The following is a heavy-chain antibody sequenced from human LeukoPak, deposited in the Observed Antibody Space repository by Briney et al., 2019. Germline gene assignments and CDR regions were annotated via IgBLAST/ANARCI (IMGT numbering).Heavy chain of an antibody. V-gene: IGHV3-66*01. CDR3: ARDIGYYYYYGMDV. CDR2: IYSGGST. D-gene: IGHD1-26*01. Sequence: GGSLRLSCAVSGFTVSGNYMSWVRQAPGKGLEWVSVIYSGGSTYYADSVKGRFTISRDNSKNTLYLQMNSLRAEDTAVYYCARDIGYYYYYGMDVWGQGTTVTVSS. CDR1: GFTVSGNY. J-gene: IGHJ6*02.